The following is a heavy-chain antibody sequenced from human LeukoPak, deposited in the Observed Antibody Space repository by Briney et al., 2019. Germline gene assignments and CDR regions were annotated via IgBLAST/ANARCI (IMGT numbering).Heavy chain of an antibody. CDR2: IIPILGIA. D-gene: IGHD4-23*01. J-gene: IGHJ4*02. V-gene: IGHV1-69*04. CDR3: ARSTVVTPYYFDY. Sequence: ASVKVSCKAPGGTFSSYAISWVRQAPGQGLEWMGRIIPILGIANYAQKFQGRVTITADKSTSTAYMELSSLRSEDTAVYYCARSTVVTPYYFDYWGQGTLVTVSS. CDR1: GGTFSSYA.